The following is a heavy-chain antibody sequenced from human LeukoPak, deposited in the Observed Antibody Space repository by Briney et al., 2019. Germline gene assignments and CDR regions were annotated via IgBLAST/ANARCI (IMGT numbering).Heavy chain of an antibody. V-gene: IGHV4-39*07. CDR3: ARVRQWLLDY. J-gene: IGHJ4*02. CDR2: IYYSGST. Sequence: SETLSLTCTVSGGSISSYYWGWIRQPPGKGLEWIGSIYYSGSTYYNPSLKSRVAISVDTSKNQFSLKLSSVTAADTAVYYCARVRQWLLDYWGQGTLVTVSS. D-gene: IGHD6-19*01. CDR1: GGSISSYY.